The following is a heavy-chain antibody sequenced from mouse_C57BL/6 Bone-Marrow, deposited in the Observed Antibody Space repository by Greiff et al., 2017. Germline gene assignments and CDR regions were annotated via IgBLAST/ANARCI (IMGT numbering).Heavy chain of an antibody. V-gene: IGHV1-69*01. Sequence: QVQLQQPGAELVMPGASVKLSCKASGYTFTSYWMHWVKQRPGQGLEWIGEIDPSASYTNYNQKFKGKSTLTVDKSSSTAYMQLSSLTSEDSAVYYCAREGNYDYFYAMDYWGQGTSVTVSS. CDR3: AREGNYDYFYAMDY. D-gene: IGHD2-4*01. CDR1: GYTFTSYW. J-gene: IGHJ4*01. CDR2: IDPSASYT.